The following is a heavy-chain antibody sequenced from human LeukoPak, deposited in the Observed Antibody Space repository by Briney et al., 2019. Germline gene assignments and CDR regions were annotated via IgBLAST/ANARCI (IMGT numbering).Heavy chain of an antibody. CDR2: IYYSGST. CDR3: ARSLVTTRSPFDY. Sequence: KTSETLSLTCTVSGYSISSGYYWGWIRQPPGKGLEWIGSIYYSGSTYYNPSLKSRVTISVDRSKNQFSLKLSSVTAADTAVYYCARSLVTTRSPFDYWGQGTLVTVSS. J-gene: IGHJ4*02. D-gene: IGHD5-12*01. V-gene: IGHV4-38-2*02. CDR1: GYSISSGYY.